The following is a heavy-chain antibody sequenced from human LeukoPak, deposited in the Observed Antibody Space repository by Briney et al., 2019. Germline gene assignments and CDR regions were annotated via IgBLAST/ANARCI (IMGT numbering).Heavy chain of an antibody. CDR3: ARDLSGIAGYTYGRGIDY. J-gene: IGHJ4*02. Sequence: GGSLRLSCAASGFTFSSYWMHWVRQAPGKGLVWVSRINSDGSSTSYADSVKGRFTISRDNSKNTLYLQMNSLRAEDTAVYYCARDLSGIAGYTYGRGIDYWGQGTLVTVSS. CDR1: GFTFSSYW. D-gene: IGHD5-18*01. CDR2: INSDGSST. V-gene: IGHV3-74*01.